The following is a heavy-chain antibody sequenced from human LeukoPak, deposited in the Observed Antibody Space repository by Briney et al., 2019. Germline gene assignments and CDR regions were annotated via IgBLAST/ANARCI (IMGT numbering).Heavy chain of an antibody. Sequence: GGSLRLSCVASGFPFSSYWMSWVRQTPGKGLEWVANIKQDGSEKNYVDSVKGRFTISRDNAKNSLYLEMNSLKVEDTAVYYCAKVREPNEYSYGYNYWGQGTLVTVSS. V-gene: IGHV3-7*03. CDR1: GFPFSSYW. J-gene: IGHJ4*02. CDR3: AKVREPNEYSYGYNY. CDR2: IKQDGSEK. D-gene: IGHD5-18*01.